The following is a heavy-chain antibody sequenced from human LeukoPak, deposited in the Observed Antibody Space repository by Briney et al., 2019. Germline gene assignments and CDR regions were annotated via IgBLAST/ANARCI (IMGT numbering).Heavy chain of an antibody. V-gene: IGHV3-30*04. CDR2: ISYDGSNK. CDR3: ATRRFDP. CDR1: GFTFSSYA. Sequence: QPGGSLRLSCAASGFTFSSYAMHWVRQAPGKGLEWVAVISYDGSNKYYADSVKGRFTISRDNSKNTLYLQMNSLRAEDTAVYYCATRRFDPWGQGTLVTVSS. J-gene: IGHJ5*02.